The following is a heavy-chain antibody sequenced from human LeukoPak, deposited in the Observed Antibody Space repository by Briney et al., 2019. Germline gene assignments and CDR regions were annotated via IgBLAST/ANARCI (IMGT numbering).Heavy chain of an antibody. CDR3: ARGSGPAGS. V-gene: IGHV1-8*01. D-gene: IGHD6-13*01. J-gene: IGHJ4*02. CDR2: MNPNSGDA. CDR1: GYTFTNYD. Sequence: ASVKVSCKTSGYTFTNYDINWVRQATGQGLEWMGWMNPNSGDAGYPQKFQGRVTMTRNTSITTAYMELTSLRPEDTAVYYCARGSGPAGSWGQGTLVTVSS.